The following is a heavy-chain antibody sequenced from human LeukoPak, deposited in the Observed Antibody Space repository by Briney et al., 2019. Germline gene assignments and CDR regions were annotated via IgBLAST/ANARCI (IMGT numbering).Heavy chain of an antibody. CDR3: ARGGVAGTIDY. D-gene: IGHD6-19*01. V-gene: IGHV3-30*03. J-gene: IGHJ4*02. CDR1: GFTFSSYG. CDR2: ISYDGSNK. Sequence: GSLRLSCAASGFTFSSYGMHWVRQAPGKGLEWVAVISYDGSNKYYADSVKGRFTISRDNSKNTLYLQMNSLRAEDTAVYYCARGGVAGTIDYWGQGTLVTVSS.